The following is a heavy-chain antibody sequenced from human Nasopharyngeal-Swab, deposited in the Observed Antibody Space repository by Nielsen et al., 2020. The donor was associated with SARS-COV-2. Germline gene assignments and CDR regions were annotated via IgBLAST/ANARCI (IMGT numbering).Heavy chain of an antibody. V-gene: IGHV3-11*01. J-gene: IGHJ6*02. CDR2: ISNSGSTI. CDR3: ARDGYSSSSSYYYYYGMDV. Sequence: WILQPPGKGLEWVSYISNSGSTIYYAYSVKGRFTISRDNAKNSLYLQVNSLRAEDTLVYYCARDGYSSSSSYYYYYGMDVWGQGTTVTVSS. D-gene: IGHD6-6*01.